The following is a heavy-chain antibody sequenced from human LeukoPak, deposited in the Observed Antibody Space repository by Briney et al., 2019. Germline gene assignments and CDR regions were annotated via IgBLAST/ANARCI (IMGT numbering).Heavy chain of an antibody. Sequence: PGGSLRLSCEASGFTISSNGLSWIRQPPGKGLEWIASIYYSGSTYYNPSLKSRATISEDTSKNQFSLKLSSVTAADTAVYYCARYVLRPRGIDIWGQGTMVTVSS. D-gene: IGHD3-3*01. CDR1: GFTISSNG. CDR3: ARYVLRPRGIDI. V-gene: IGHV4-39*01. CDR2: IYYSGST. J-gene: IGHJ3*02.